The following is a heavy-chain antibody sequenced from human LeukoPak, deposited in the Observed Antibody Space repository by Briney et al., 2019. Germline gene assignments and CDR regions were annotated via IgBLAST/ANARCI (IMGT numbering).Heavy chain of an antibody. D-gene: IGHD3-22*01. CDR3: AKSLQEYYYDSSGLPDY. CDR2: IIPIFGTA. CDR1: GGTFTSYA. J-gene: IGHJ4*02. V-gene: IGHV1-69*13. Sequence: GTSVKVSCKAAGGTFTSYAISWGRQAPGQGLEWMGGIIPIFGTANYAQKFQGRVTITADESTSTAYMELSSLRSEDTAVYYCAKSLQEYYYDSSGLPDYWGQGTLVTVSS.